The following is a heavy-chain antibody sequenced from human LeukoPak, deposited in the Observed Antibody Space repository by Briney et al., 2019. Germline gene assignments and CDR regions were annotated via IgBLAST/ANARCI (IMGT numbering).Heavy chain of an antibody. CDR2: INRDGSEK. Sequence: SGGSLRLSCAASGFTFTDYWMTWVRQAPGKGLEWVANINRDGSEKYYVDSVKGRFTISRDNAKNSLYLQMNSLRAEDTAVFYCARGRGVGVGGEGTTVTVSS. V-gene: IGHV3-7*01. D-gene: IGHD1-26*01. CDR1: GFTFTDYW. CDR3: ARGRGVGV. J-gene: IGHJ6*04.